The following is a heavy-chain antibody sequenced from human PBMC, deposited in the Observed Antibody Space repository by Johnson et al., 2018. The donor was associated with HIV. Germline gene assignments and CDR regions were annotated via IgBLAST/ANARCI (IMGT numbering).Heavy chain of an antibody. Sequence: QVQLVESGGGVVQPGRSLRLSCAASGITFSDYAMHWVRQAPGKGLEWVSVVYGGASKYYADSVKGRFTISGDTSKNTLYLQMNSLRPEDTALYYCAKDEAQTVASAGRDAFDFWGQGTAVTV. D-gene: IGHD6-13*01. CDR1: GITFSDYA. V-gene: IGHV3-NL1*01. J-gene: IGHJ3*01. CDR2: VYGGASK. CDR3: AKDEAQTVASAGRDAFDF.